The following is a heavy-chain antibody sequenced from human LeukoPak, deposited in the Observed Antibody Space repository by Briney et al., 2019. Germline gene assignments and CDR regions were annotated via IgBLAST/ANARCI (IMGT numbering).Heavy chain of an antibody. J-gene: IGHJ4*02. CDR3: GRGGEMATINY. CDR1: GYTFTIYA. Sequence: GASVKVSCKTSGYTFTIYAINWVRQATGQGLEWMGWMNPDSANTGFAQKFQGRLTLTRNTSTRAAYMELSSLTSEDTAVYYCGRGGEMATINYWGQGTLVTVSS. V-gene: IGHV1-8*01. CDR2: MNPDSANT. D-gene: IGHD5-24*01.